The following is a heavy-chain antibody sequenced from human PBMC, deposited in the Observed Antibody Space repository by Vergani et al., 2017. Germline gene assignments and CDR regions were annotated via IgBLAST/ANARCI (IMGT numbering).Heavy chain of an antibody. CDR1: GGSISSYY. CDR2: IYDRGTT. D-gene: IGHD2-15*01. J-gene: IGHJ2*01. V-gene: IGHV4-59*01. Sequence: QVQLQESGPGLVKPSETLSLPCTVSGGSISSYYWSWIRQPPGKGREWIANIYDRGTTNYNPSVNSRVTISVDTSKNQFSLKLSSVTAADTAVYYCAKVAVGTGWYFDLWGRGTLVTVSS. CDR3: AKVAVGTGWYFDL.